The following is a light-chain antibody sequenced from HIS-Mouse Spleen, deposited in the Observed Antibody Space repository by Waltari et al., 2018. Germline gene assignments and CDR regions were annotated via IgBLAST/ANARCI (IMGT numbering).Light chain of an antibody. Sequence: DIQLTQSPPTLSASVGDRVTITGRASQSISSWLDWYQQKPGNAPKLLVYKASSLESGVPSRFSGSESGTEFTLTISSLQPDDLATYYSQQYNSYLFGGGTKVEIK. CDR2: KAS. CDR1: QSISSW. J-gene: IGKJ4*02. V-gene: IGKV1-5*03. CDR3: QQYNSYL.